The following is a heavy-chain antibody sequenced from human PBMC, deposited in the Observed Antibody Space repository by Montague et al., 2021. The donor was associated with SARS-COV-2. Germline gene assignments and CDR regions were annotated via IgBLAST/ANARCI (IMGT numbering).Heavy chain of an antibody. Sequence: SLRLSFAASGFPFSSYEMNWVRQAPGKGLGWVSDINSGGITMYYAGSVKGRFTISRDNAKNSLYLQMNSLRAEDTAVDYCARGNYDNSGRDPAYYFDNWGQGTLVTVSS. D-gene: IGHD3-22*01. CDR3: ARGNYDNSGRDPAYYFDN. J-gene: IGHJ4*02. V-gene: IGHV3-48*03. CDR1: GFPFSSYE. CDR2: INSGGITM.